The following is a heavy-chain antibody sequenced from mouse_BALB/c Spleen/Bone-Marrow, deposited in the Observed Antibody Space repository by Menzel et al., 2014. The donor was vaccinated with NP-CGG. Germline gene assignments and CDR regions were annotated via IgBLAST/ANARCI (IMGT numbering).Heavy chain of an antibody. CDR1: GYTFTNYW. V-gene: IGHV1-7*01. Sequence: QVQLQQSGAELAKPGASVKMSCKASGYTFTNYWMHWVKQRPGQGLEWIGYINPSSGYNEYNQKFKDKATLTADKSSSTAYMQLSSLTSEDSAVYYCAGYYYGEGFAYWGQGTLVTVSA. CDR3: AGYYYGEGFAY. D-gene: IGHD1-1*01. J-gene: IGHJ3*01. CDR2: INPSSGYN.